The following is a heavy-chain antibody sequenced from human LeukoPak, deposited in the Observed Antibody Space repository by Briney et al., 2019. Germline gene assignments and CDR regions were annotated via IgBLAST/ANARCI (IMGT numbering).Heavy chain of an antibody. CDR2: ICYSGST. Sequence: PSETLSLTCTVSGGSISSGDYYWSWIRQPPGKGLEWIGYICYSGSTYYNPSLKSRVTISVDTSKNQFSLKLSSVTAADTAVYYCASLSVGEYYFDYWGQGTLVTVSS. CDR1: GGSISSGDYY. V-gene: IGHV4-30-4*01. CDR3: ASLSVGEYYFDY. D-gene: IGHD3-16*01. J-gene: IGHJ4*02.